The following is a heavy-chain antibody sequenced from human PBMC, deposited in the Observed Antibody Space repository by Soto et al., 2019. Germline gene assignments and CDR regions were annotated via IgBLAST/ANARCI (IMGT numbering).Heavy chain of an antibody. D-gene: IGHD3-9*01. CDR2: INHSGST. J-gene: IGHJ4*02. V-gene: IGHV4-34*01. CDR3: ASKRGGIVLRYFDWLPKFDY. Sequence: SETLSLTCAVYGGSFSGYYWSWIRQPPGKGLEWIGEINHSGSTNYNPSLKSRVTISVDTSKNQFSLKLSSVTAADTAVYYCASKRGGIVLRYFDWLPKFDYWGQGTLVTVSS. CDR1: GGSFSGYY.